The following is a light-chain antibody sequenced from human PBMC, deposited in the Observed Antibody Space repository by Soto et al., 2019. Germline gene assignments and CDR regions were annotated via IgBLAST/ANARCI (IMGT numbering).Light chain of an antibody. Sequence: QSVLTQPPSVSGAPGKRVTISCTGSSSNIGAGYDVHWYQQRPGTAPKLLIFGNINRPSGVPDRFSGSKSGTSASLAITGLQAEDEGDYYCQSYDSNLSARYVFGAGTKVTVL. CDR3: QSYDSNLSARYV. J-gene: IGLJ1*01. V-gene: IGLV1-40*01. CDR1: SSNIGAGYD. CDR2: GNI.